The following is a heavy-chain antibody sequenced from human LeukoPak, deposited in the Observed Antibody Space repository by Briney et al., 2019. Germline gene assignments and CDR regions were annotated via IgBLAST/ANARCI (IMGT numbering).Heavy chain of an antibody. Sequence: GGSLRLSCAASGFTFSSYGMHWVRHAPGKGLEWVAFIRYDGSSKYYADSVKGRFTISRDNSKNTLYLQMNSLRAEDTAVYYCARRNTYYYDSSGYYYGNYWGQGTLVTVSS. V-gene: IGHV3-30*02. D-gene: IGHD3-22*01. CDR1: GFTFSSYG. J-gene: IGHJ4*02. CDR2: IRYDGSSK. CDR3: ARRNTYYYDSSGYYYGNY.